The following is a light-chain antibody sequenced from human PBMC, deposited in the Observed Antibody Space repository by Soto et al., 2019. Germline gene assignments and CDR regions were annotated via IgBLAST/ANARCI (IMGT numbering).Light chain of an antibody. Sequence: DIVMTQSPLSLIVTSGEPASISCRSSQSLLHTNGYNYLVWYLQKPGQSPQLLIYLGSNRASGVPARFSGSGSGTDFTLKISRVEAEDVGVYFCMQSLQTPVTFGQGTKVEIK. J-gene: IGKJ1*01. CDR1: QSLLHTNGYNY. CDR3: MQSLQTPVT. V-gene: IGKV2-28*01. CDR2: LGS.